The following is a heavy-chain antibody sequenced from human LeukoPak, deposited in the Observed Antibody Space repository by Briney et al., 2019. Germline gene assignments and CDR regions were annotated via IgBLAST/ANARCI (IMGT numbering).Heavy chain of an antibody. CDR1: GFPLRSYA. CDR3: AKIDYGDYGPFDY. V-gene: IGHV3-30*18. D-gene: IGHD4-17*01. CDR2: VSYDGRDK. Sequence: GTSLRLSCVASGFPLRSYAMHWVRQAPGKGLEWVAVVSYDGRDKYYVDSVKGRFTISRDNSKNTLYLQLNTLRTEDTAVYYCAKIDYGDYGPFDYWGQGTLVTVSS. J-gene: IGHJ4*02.